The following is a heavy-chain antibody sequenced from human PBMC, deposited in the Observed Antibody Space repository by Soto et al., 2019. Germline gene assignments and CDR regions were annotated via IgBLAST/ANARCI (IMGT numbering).Heavy chain of an antibody. Sequence: SETLSLTCTVSGGSISSYYWSWIRQPPGKGLEWIGYIYYSGSTNYNPSLKSRVTISVDTSKKQFSLKLSSVTAADTAVYYCGREGQLGDYMDVWGKGTTVTVSS. J-gene: IGHJ6*03. V-gene: IGHV4-59*01. CDR3: GREGQLGDYMDV. D-gene: IGHD6-6*01. CDR1: GGSISSYY. CDR2: IYYSGST.